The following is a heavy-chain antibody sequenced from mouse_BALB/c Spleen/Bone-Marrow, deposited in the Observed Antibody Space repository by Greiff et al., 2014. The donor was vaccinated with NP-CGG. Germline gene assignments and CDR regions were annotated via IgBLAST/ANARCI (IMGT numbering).Heavy chain of an antibody. CDR2: INPDSSTI. CDR1: GFDFSRYW. Sequence: VQLQQSGGGLVQPGGTLKLSCAASGFDFSRYWMSWVRQALGKGLEWIGEINPDSSTINYTPSLKDKFIISRDNAKNTLYLQMSRVRSEDTALYYCARPDGNPYAMEYWGQGNLVTVSS. CDR3: ARPDGNPYAMEY. J-gene: IGHJ4*01. V-gene: IGHV4-1*02. D-gene: IGHD2-1*01.